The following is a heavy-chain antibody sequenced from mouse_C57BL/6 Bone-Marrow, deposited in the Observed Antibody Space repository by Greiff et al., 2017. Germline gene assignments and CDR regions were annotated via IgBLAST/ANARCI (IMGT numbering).Heavy chain of an antibody. J-gene: IGHJ4*01. D-gene: IGHD1-1*02. V-gene: IGHV1-82*01. CDR2: IYPGDGDT. Sequence: QVQLQQSGPELVKPGASVKISCKASGYAFSSSWMNWVKQRPGKGLEWIGRIYPGDGDTNYNGKFKGKATLTADKSSSTAYMQLSSLTSEDSAVYFCARGGGSYAMDYWGQGTSVTVSS. CDR3: ARGGGSYAMDY. CDR1: GYAFSSSW.